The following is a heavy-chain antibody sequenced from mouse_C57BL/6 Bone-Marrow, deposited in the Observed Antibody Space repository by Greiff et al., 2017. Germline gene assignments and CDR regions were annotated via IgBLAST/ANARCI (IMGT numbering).Heavy chain of an antibody. CDR3: AKQKDYFDY. CDR2: IYPGDGDT. V-gene: IGHV1-82*01. CDR1: GYAFSSSW. J-gene: IGHJ2*01. Sequence: QVQLQQSGPELVKPGASVKISCKASGYAFSSSWMNWVKQRPGKGLEWIGRIYPGDGDTNYNGKFKGKATLTADKSSSTAYMQLSRLTSEDSAVYICAKQKDYFDYWGQGTALTVSS.